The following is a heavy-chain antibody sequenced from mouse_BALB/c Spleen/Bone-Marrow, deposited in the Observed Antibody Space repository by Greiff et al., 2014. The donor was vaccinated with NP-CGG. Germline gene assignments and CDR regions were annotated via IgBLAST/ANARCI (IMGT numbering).Heavy chain of an antibody. CDR3: ARSGDSSGYGFAY. CDR2: TYPGDGST. Sequence: VQVVESGPELVKPGALVKISCKASGYTFTSYDINWVKQRPGQGLEWIGWTYPGDGSTKYNEKFKGKATLTADKSSSTAYMQLSSLTSENSAVYFCARSGDSSGYGFAYWGQGTLVTVSA. V-gene: IGHV1S56*01. D-gene: IGHD3-2*01. CDR1: GYTFTSYD. J-gene: IGHJ3*01.